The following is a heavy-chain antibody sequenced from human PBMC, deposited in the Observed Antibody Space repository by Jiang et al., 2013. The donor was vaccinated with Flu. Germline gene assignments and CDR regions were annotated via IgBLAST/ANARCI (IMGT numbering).Heavy chain of an antibody. CDR3: ARWNFGVVMHFDY. Sequence: EWIGYIYYSGSTNYNPSLKSRVTISVDTSKNQFSLKLSSVTAADTAVYYCARWNFGVVMHFDYWGQGTLVTVSS. V-gene: IGHV4-59*01. CDR2: IYYSGST. J-gene: IGHJ4*02. D-gene: IGHD3-3*01.